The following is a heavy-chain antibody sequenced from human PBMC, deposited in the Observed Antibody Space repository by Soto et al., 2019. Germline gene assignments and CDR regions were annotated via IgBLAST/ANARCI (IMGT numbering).Heavy chain of an antibody. CDR1: GGSVSSGDYY. CDR3: ARIPVDTYMINWFDP. D-gene: IGHD5-18*01. J-gene: IGHJ5*02. Sequence: SETLSLTCTVSGGSVSSGDYYWSWIRQPPGKGLEWIGYIYYSGSTNHNPSLKSRVSISLDTSKNQFSLRLTSVTAADTAVYYCARIPVDTYMINWFDPWGQGTLVTVSS. V-gene: IGHV4-61*08. CDR2: IYYSGST.